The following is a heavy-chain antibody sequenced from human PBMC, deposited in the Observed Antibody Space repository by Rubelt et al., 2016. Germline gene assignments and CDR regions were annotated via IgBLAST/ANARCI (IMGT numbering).Heavy chain of an antibody. CDR2: INPNSGGT. CDR3: ARGVGTAFDP. CDR1: GYTFTGYY. V-gene: IGHV1-2*06. D-gene: IGHD1-1*01. Sequence: QVQLVQSGAEVKKPGASVKVSCKASGYTFTGYYMHWVRQDPGQGLEWLGRINPNSGGTNYARKFQGRVNMTRDTSISTAYMELSRLRSDDTAVYYCARGVGTAFDPWGQGTLVTVSS. J-gene: IGHJ5*02.